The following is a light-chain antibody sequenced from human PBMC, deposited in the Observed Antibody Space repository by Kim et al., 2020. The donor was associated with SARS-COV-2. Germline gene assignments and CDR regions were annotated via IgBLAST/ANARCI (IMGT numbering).Light chain of an antibody. J-gene: IGKJ4*01. Sequence: SVGDRVTISCQASQDMFTELNWYQQKPGIAPKLLIDGASILQPGVPSRFSGSGSGRAFTLTITRLQPEDIATYYCQQYHSIPPLTFGGGTKVDIK. V-gene: IGKV1-33*01. CDR2: GAS. CDR3: QQYHSIPPLT. CDR1: QDMFTE.